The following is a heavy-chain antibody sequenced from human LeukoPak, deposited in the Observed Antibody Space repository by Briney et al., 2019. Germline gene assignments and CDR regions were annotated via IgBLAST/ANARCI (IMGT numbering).Heavy chain of an antibody. D-gene: IGHD4-23*01. J-gene: IGHJ3*02. CDR3: ARDRGYYGGYPFEI. V-gene: IGHV4-34*01. CDR2: INHSGST. Sequence: PSETLSLTCAVYGGSFSGYYWSWIRQPPGKGLEWIGEINHSGSTNYNPSLKSRVTISVDTSKNQFSLKLTSVTAADTAIYYCARDRGYYGGYPFEIWAKGQWSPSLQ. CDR1: GGSFSGYY.